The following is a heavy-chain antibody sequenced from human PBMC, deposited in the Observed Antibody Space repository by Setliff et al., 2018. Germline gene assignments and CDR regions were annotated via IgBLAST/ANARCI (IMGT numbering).Heavy chain of an antibody. CDR2: IYRSGTT. J-gene: IGHJ5*02. D-gene: IGHD2-15*01. Sequence: SETLSLTCSVSGGSISRSYWTWIRQAPGKGMEWIGYIYRSGTTNYNPSLKSRLSMSVDISKNEFSLKLRFVTAADTAVYYCARVDEEYCSGGTCYDWFDPWGPGTLVTVSS. CDR1: GGSISRSY. CDR3: ARVDEEYCSGGTCYDWFDP. V-gene: IGHV4-59*01.